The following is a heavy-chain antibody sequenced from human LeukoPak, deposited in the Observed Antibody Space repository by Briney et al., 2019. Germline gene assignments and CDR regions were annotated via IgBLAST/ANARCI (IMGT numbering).Heavy chain of an antibody. CDR3: AREGGPGGDYGSIDS. D-gene: IGHD4-17*01. J-gene: IGHJ4*02. V-gene: IGHV4-4*07. CDR2: MYTSGST. CDR1: GGSISSYY. Sequence: SETLSLTCSVSGGSISSYYWSWIRQPAGKQPEWIGRMYTSGSTYYNPSLKSRVTMSADTSKNQFSRKLTSVTAADTSVYYCAREGGPGGDYGSIDSWGQGTLVTVSS.